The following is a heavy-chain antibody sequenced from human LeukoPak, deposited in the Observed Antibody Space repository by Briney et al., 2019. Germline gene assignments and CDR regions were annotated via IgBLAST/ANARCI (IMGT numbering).Heavy chain of an antibody. V-gene: IGHV3-48*03. CDR3: ATYIQRPPGMDV. D-gene: IGHD2-15*01. CDR1: GFTFSSYE. J-gene: IGHJ6*02. Sequence: GGSLRLSCAASGFTFSSYEMNWVRQAPGKGLEWVSYISIGGSTIYYADSVKGRFTISTDNSKNTVYLQMNSLRAEDTALYFCATYIQRPPGMDVWGQGTTVTVSS. CDR2: ISIGGSTI.